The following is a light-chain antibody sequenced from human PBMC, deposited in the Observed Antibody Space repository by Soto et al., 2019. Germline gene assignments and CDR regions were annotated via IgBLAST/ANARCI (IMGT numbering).Light chain of an antibody. V-gene: IGKV3-20*01. CDR2: GAS. J-gene: IGKJ1*01. CDR3: QQYGSPPWT. CDR1: QSVSSSY. Sequence: EIVLTQSPGTLSLSPGERATLSRRASQSVSSSYLAWYQQKPGQAPGLLIYGASNRATGIPDRFSGSGSGTDFTLTISRLEPEDFAVYYCQQYGSPPWTFGQGTKVEIK.